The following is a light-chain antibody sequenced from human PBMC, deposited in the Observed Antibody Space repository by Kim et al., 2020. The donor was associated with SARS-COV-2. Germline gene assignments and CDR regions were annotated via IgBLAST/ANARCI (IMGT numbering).Light chain of an antibody. CDR1: QSLLHSNGYNY. J-gene: IGKJ3*01. V-gene: IGKV2-28*01. Sequence: DIVMTQSPLSLPVTPGEPASISCRANQSLLHSNGYNYLDWYLQKPGQSPQLLIYWGSSRASGVPDRFSGSGSGTDFTLKISRVEAEDVGFYYCMQALQAPFTFGPGTKVDIK. CDR2: WGS. CDR3: MQALQAPFT.